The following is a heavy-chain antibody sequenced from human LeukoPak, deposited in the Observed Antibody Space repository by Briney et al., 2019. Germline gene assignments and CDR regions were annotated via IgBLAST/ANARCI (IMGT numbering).Heavy chain of an antibody. CDR1: GGSFSDYS. V-gene: IGHV4-34*01. Sequence: PSETLSLTCAVYGGSFSDYSWSWIRQPPGKGLEWIGEIKHSGGTNPNPSLMSRVIMSVDTSKNQFSLKVSSVTAADTAVYYCARVGYSFSINDWSRTGLGACPTKYHYYMDVWGKGTTVIVSS. CDR3: ARVGYSFSINDWSRTGLGACPTKYHYYMDV. D-gene: IGHD5-18*01. CDR2: IKHSGGT. J-gene: IGHJ6*03.